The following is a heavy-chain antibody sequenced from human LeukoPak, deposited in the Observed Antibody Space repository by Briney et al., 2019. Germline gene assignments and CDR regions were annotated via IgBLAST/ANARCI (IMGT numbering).Heavy chain of an antibody. D-gene: IGHD1-1*01. V-gene: IGHV3-21*01. CDR1: GFTFSSYS. J-gene: IGHJ2*01. CDR3: ARDRTSYNWYFDL. CDR2: ISSSSSYI. Sequence: GGSLRLSCAASGFTFSSYSMNWVRQAPGKGLEWVSSISSSSSYIYYADSVKGRFTISRDNAKNSLYLQMNSLRAEDTAVYYCARDRTSYNWYFDLWGRGTLVTVSS.